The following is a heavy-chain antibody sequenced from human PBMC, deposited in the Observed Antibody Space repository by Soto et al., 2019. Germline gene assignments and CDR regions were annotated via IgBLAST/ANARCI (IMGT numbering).Heavy chain of an antibody. CDR1: GGSISSYY. CDR2: IYYSGST. J-gene: IGHJ4*02. D-gene: IGHD5-12*01. Sequence: PSETLSLTCTVSGGSISSYYWSWIRQPPGKGLEWIGYIYYSGSTNYNPSLKGRVTISVDTSKNQFSLKLSSVTAADTAVYYCARHTGYNSDFDYWGQGTLVTVSS. CDR3: ARHTGYNSDFDY. V-gene: IGHV4-59*01.